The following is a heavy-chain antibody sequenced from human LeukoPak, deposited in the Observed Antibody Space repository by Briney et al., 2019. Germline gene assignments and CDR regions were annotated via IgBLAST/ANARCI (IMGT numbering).Heavy chain of an antibody. Sequence: PSETLSLTCAVYGGSFSGYYWSWIRQPPGKGLEWIGEINHSGSTNYNPSLKSRVTISVDTSKIQFSLKLSSVTAADTAVYYCARKGRQLWLSFDYWGQGTLVTVSS. D-gene: IGHD5-18*01. CDR1: GGSFSGYY. J-gene: IGHJ4*02. CDR3: ARKGRQLWLSFDY. CDR2: INHSGST. V-gene: IGHV4-34*01.